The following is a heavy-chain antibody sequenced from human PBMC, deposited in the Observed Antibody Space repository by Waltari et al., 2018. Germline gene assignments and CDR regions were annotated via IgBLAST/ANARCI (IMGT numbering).Heavy chain of an antibody. Sequence: QVQLVQSGAEVKKPGASVKVSCKASGYTFTSYYMHWVRQAPGQGLEWMGIINPSGGSTSDAQKFQGRVTMTRDTSTSTVYMELSSLRSEDTAVYYCAARYYYDSSGIDAFDIGGQGTMVTVSS. CDR1: GYTFTSYY. CDR2: INPSGGST. D-gene: IGHD3-22*01. V-gene: IGHV1-46*01. CDR3: AARYYYDSSGIDAFDI. J-gene: IGHJ3*02.